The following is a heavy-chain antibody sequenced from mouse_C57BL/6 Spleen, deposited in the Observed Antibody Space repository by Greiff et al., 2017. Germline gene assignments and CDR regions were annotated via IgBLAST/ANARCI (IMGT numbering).Heavy chain of an antibody. J-gene: IGHJ2*01. D-gene: IGHD1-1*01. CDR3: ARDDYYGSSYDYFDY. CDR1: GFTFSSYA. CDR2: ISDGGSYT. V-gene: IGHV5-4*01. Sequence: EVKLVESGGGLVKPGGSLKLSCAASGFTFSSYAMSWVRQTPEKRLEWVATISDGGSYTYYPDNVKGRFTISRDNAKNNLYLQMSHLKSEDTAMYYCARDDYYGSSYDYFDYWGQGTTLTVSS.